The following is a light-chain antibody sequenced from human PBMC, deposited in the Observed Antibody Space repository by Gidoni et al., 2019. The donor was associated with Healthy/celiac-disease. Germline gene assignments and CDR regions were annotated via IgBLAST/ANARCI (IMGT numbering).Light chain of an antibody. J-gene: IGKJ2*01. Sequence: DIQMTPSPSSLSASVGDRVTITCQASQDISNYLNWYQQKPGKAPKLLIYDASNLETGVPSRVSGSGSGTDFTFTISSLQPEDIATYYCQQYDNLEYTFGQGTKLEIK. CDR2: DAS. CDR3: QQYDNLEYT. V-gene: IGKV1-33*01. CDR1: QDISNY.